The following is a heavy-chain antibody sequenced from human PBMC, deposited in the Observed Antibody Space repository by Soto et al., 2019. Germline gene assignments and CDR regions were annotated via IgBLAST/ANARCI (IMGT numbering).Heavy chain of an antibody. D-gene: IGHD3-16*02. CDR3: ARDRPPYRFSDY. Sequence: EVQLVESGGGLVKPGGSLRLSCAASGFTFSSYSMNWVRQAPGKGLEWVSSISSSSSYIYYADSVKGRFTISSDNAKNSLYLQMNSLRAEDTAVYYCARDRPPYRFSDYWGQGTLVTVSS. J-gene: IGHJ4*02. V-gene: IGHV3-21*01. CDR2: ISSSSSYI. CDR1: GFTFSSYS.